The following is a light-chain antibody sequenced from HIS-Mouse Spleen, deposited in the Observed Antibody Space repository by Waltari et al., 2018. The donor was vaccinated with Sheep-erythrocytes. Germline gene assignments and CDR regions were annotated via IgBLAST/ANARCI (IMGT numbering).Light chain of an antibody. Sequence: ELVLTQSPATLSLSPGERATLSCRASQRVRSYLAWYQQKPGQAPRLLIYDASNRATGIPARFSGSGSGTDFTLTISSLEPEDFAVYYCQQRSNWYTFGQGTKLESK. CDR3: QQRSNWYT. CDR1: QRVRSY. CDR2: DAS. V-gene: IGKV3-11*01. J-gene: IGKJ2*01.